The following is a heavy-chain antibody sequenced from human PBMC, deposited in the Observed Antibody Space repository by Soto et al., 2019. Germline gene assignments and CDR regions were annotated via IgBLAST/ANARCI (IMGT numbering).Heavy chain of an antibody. Sequence: VASVKVSCKASGGTFSSYAISWVRQAPGQGLEWMGGIIPIFGTANYAQKFQGRVTITADESTSTAYMELSSLRSEDTAVYYCARGPEGGYDFWSGYYGSHFDYWGQGTLVTVSS. CDR2: IIPIFGTA. CDR3: ARGPEGGYDFWSGYYGSHFDY. CDR1: GGTFSSYA. D-gene: IGHD3-3*01. J-gene: IGHJ4*02. V-gene: IGHV1-69*13.